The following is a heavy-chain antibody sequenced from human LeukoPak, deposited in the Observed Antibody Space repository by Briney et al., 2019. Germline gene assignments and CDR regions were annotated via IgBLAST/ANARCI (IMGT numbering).Heavy chain of an antibody. D-gene: IGHD3-3*01. V-gene: IGHV4-31*03. CDR1: GGSISSGGYY. CDR3: ARHQTHTSYYDFWSGYYP. CDR2: IYYSGST. J-gene: IGHJ5*02. Sequence: SQTLSLTCTVSGGSISSGGYYWSWIRQHPGKGLEWIGYIYYSGSTYYNPSLKSRVTISVDTSKNQFSLKLSSVTAADTAVYYCARHQTHTSYYDFWSGYYPWGQGTLVTVSS.